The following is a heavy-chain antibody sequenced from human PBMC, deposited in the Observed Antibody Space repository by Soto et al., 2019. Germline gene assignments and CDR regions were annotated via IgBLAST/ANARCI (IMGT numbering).Heavy chain of an antibody. CDR1: GGSISSGDYY. J-gene: IGHJ3*01. D-gene: IGHD6-6*01. Sequence: QVQLQESGPGLVKPSQTLSLTCTVSGGSISSGDYYWSWIRQHPGKGLEWIGYIYYSGSTYYNPSLRSRVTISVDTSKNQFSLKLSSVTAADTAVYYCARVQRSSFDFHLWGQGTMVTVSS. CDR2: IYYSGST. V-gene: IGHV4-31*03. CDR3: ARVQRSSFDFHL.